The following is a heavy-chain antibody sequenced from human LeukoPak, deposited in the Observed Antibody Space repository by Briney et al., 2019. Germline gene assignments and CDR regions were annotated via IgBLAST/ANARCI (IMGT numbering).Heavy chain of an antibody. J-gene: IGHJ4*02. CDR1: GGSISSYY. D-gene: IGHD3-3*01. CDR2: IYTTGNT. CDR3: ARDARGWSGFDY. Sequence: KPSETLSLTCSVSGGSISSYYWSWIRQPAGKGREWIGLIYTTGNTDYNPSLKSRVTMSVDTSKNQFSLNLSSVTAADTAVYYCARDARGWSGFDYWGQGTLVTVSS. V-gene: IGHV4-4*07.